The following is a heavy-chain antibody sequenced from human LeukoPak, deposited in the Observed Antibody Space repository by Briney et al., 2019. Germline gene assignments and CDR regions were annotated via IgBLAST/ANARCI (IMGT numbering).Heavy chain of an antibody. Sequence: GASVKVSCKASGYTFTSYDINWVRQATGQGLEWMGWMNPNSGNTGYAQKFQGRVTMTRNTSISTAYMKLSSLRSEDTAVYYCARGETAYCSSTSCWGLYYYYYYMDVWGKGTTVTISS. CDR2: MNPNSGNT. CDR3: ARGETAYCSSTSCWGLYYYYYYMDV. D-gene: IGHD2-2*01. J-gene: IGHJ6*03. V-gene: IGHV1-8*01. CDR1: GYTFTSYD.